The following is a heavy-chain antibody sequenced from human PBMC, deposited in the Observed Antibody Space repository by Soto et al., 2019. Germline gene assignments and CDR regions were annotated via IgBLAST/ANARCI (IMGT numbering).Heavy chain of an antibody. J-gene: IGHJ6*02. CDR2: ISAYNGNT. Sequence: QVQLVQSGAEVKKPGASVKVSCKASGYTFTSYGISWVRQAPGQGLAWMGWISAYNGNTNYAQQHQGSVTMTTDTATMPAYMELRSRRSDDTDVYYFARVSGPDFWSGYHPYHWGPYYYGLGVWGQRTTVTGSS. CDR3: ARVSGPDFWSGYHPYHWGPYYYGLGV. CDR1: GYTFTSYG. V-gene: IGHV1-18*01. D-gene: IGHD3-3*01.